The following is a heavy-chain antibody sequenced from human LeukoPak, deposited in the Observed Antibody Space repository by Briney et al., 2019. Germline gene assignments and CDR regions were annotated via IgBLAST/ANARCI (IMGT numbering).Heavy chain of an antibody. Sequence: SETLSLTCTVSGGSISSYYWSWIRQPPGKGLEWIGYIYYSGSTNYNPPLKSRVTISVDTSKNQFSLKLSSVTAADTAVYYCARDRYYYGSGRPPYYYGMDVWGQGTTVTVSS. CDR2: IYYSGST. V-gene: IGHV4-59*01. CDR3: ARDRYYYGSGRPPYYYGMDV. CDR1: GGSISSYY. D-gene: IGHD3-10*01. J-gene: IGHJ6*02.